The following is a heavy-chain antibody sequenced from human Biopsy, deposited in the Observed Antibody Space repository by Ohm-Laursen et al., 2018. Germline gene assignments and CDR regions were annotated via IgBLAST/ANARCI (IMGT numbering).Heavy chain of an antibody. CDR2: INPHGGTT. CDR3: AKGQDLRGGAEYFQH. CDR1: GYTFTGQY. Sequence: SVKVSCKASGYTFTGQYLHWVRQVPGQGLEWMGWINPHGGTTKFAQDFQGRVTMTRDTSITTAYMELRRLRSDDTAVYYCAKGQDLRGGAEYFQHWGQGALVTVSS. J-gene: IGHJ1*01. D-gene: IGHD2-15*01. V-gene: IGHV1-2*02.